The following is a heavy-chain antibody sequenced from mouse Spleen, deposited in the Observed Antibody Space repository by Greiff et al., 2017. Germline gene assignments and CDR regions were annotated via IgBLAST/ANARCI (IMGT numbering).Heavy chain of an antibody. Sequence: EVQLQQSGPGLVKPSQSLSLTCSVTGYSITSGYYWNWIRQFPGNKLEWMGYISYDGSNNYNPSLKNRISITRDTSKNQFFLKLNSVTTEDTATYYCARTSTMITTGYWYFDVWGAGTTVTVSS. V-gene: IGHV3-6*01. J-gene: IGHJ1*01. CDR3: ARTSTMITTGYWYFDV. CDR2: ISYDGSN. CDR1: GYSITSGYY. D-gene: IGHD2-4*01.